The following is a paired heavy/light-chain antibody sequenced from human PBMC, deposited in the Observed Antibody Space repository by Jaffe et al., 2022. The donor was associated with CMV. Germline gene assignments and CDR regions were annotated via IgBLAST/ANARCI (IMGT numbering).Heavy chain of an antibody. CDR2: IKKDGSER. V-gene: IGHV3-7*01. J-gene: IGHJ4*02. D-gene: IGHD2-21*02. CDR1: GFTFSTSW. Sequence: EVQLVESGGGLVQPGGSLRLSCAASGFTFSTSWMNWVRQAPGKGLEWVANIKKDGSERYYADPVKGRFTISRDNAKNSLYLLMDSLRAEDTAVYYCARQECGGDCSIDYWGRGILVTVSS. CDR3: ARQECGGDCSIDY.
Light chain of an antibody. J-gene: IGLJ2*01. CDR1: YLGEKY. CDR3: QAWDTGAAV. CDR2: QDI. Sequence: SYELTQPPSVSVSPGQTASIPCSGDYLGEKYASWYQQKPGQSPVLVISQDIKRPSGIPERFSGSNSGNTATLTISGTQAVDEADYYCQAWDTGAAVFGGGTKLTVL. V-gene: IGLV3-1*01.